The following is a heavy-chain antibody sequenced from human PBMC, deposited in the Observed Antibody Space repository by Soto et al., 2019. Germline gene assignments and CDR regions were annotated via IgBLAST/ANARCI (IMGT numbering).Heavy chain of an antibody. CDR2: ISGNGDST. V-gene: IGHV3-23*01. J-gene: IGHJ4*02. CDR3: AKRGAGHYFDF. Sequence: EVQLLESGGGLVQPGGSLRLSCAASGFTFSSYAMSWVRQAPGKGLEWVSVISGNGDSTYYADSVKGRFTISRDNSKHTLYLQMNSLRAEDTAVYYCAKRGAGHYFDFWGQGTLVTVSS. CDR1: GFTFSSYA. D-gene: IGHD6-19*01.